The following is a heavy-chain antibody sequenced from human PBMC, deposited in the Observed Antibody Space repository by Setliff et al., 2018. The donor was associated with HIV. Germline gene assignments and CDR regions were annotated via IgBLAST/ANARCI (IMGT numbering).Heavy chain of an antibody. Sequence: ASVKVSCKASGYTFTTYGISWVRQAPGHGLEWMGWISPNFGHTKYSQKLQGRVTMTTDTSTSTAYMELRSLRSDDTAVYYCARIKARDDAFDIWGQGTMVTVSS. CDR2: ISPNFGHT. CDR3: ARIKARDDAFDI. J-gene: IGHJ3*02. V-gene: IGHV1-18*04. CDR1: GYTFTTYG.